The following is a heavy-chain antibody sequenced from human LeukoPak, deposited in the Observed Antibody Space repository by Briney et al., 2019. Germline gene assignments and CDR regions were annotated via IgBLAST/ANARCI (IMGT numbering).Heavy chain of an antibody. CDR3: ARVESVYYDSSGYHNWFDP. Sequence: PGGSLRLSCAASGFTFSSYCMNWVRQAPGKGLEWVSSISSSSSYIYYADSVKGQFTISRDNAKNSLYLQMNSLRAEDTAVYYCARVESVYYDSSGYHNWFDPWGQGTLVTVSS. D-gene: IGHD3-22*01. V-gene: IGHV3-21*01. CDR2: ISSSSSYI. J-gene: IGHJ5*02. CDR1: GFTFSSYC.